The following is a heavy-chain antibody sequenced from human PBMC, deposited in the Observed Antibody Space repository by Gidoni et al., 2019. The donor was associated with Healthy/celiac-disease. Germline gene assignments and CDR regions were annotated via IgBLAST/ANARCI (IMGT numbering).Heavy chain of an antibody. CDR3: ARTYYDFWSGAPPFDP. Sequence: QLQLQESGPGLVKPSETLSLTCTVSGGSISSSSYYWGWIRQPPGKGLEWIGRIYYSGSTYYNPSLKSRVTISVDTSKNQFSLKLSSVTAADTAVYYCARTYYDFWSGAPPFDPWGQGTLVTVSS. D-gene: IGHD3-3*01. V-gene: IGHV4-39*01. J-gene: IGHJ5*02. CDR1: GGSISSSSYY. CDR2: IYYSGST.